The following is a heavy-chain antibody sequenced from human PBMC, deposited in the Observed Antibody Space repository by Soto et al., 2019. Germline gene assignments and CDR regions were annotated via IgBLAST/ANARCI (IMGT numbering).Heavy chain of an antibody. V-gene: IGHV3-11*06. CDR3: ARVLKSSGWDNDVFDI. D-gene: IGHD6-19*01. CDR2: ISSSSSYT. CDR1: GFTFSNAW. J-gene: IGHJ3*02. Sequence: GGSLRLSCAASGFTFSNAWMSWVRQAPGKGLEWVSYISSSSSYTNYADSVKGRFTISRDNAKNSLYLQMNSLRAEDTAVYYCARVLKSSGWDNDVFDIWGQGTMVTVS.